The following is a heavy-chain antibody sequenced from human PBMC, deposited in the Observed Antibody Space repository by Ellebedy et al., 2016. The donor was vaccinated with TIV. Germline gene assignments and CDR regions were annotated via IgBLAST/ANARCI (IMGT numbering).Heavy chain of an antibody. D-gene: IGHD2/OR15-2a*01. CDR2: IIPIFGTA. V-gene: IGHV1-69*13. CDR1: GGTFSSYA. CDR3: ARGFLTTHYYYYYGMDV. J-gene: IGHJ6*02. Sequence: SVKVSXKASGGTFSSYAISWVRQAPGQGLEWMGGIIPIFGTANYAQKFQGRVTITADESTSTAYMELSSLRSEDTAVYYCARGFLTTHYYYYYGMDVWGQGTTVTVSS.